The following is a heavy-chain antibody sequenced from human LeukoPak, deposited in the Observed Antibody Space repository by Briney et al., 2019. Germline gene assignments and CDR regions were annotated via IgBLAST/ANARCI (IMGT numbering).Heavy chain of an antibody. J-gene: IGHJ6*03. V-gene: IGHV1-69*13. Sequence: GASVKVSCKASGGTFSSHTISWVRQAPGQGPEWMGGIIPLFGTVQYAQKFQGRVTITADDSMTTAHMELSSLRSEDTAVYYCAREDPGRSSDDYYYYCYMDVWGKGTTVTVSS. CDR2: IIPLFGTV. CDR1: GGTFSSHT. D-gene: IGHD1-26*01. CDR3: AREDPGRSSDDYYYYCYMDV.